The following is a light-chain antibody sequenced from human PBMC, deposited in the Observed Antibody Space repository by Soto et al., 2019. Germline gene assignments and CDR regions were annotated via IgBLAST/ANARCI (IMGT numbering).Light chain of an antibody. CDR2: RNN. CDR1: SSNIGSNY. CDR3: AAWDDSLSGPV. V-gene: IGLV1-47*01. Sequence: QSVLTQPPSASGTPGQRVTISCSGSSSNIGSNYVYWYQQLPGTAPKLLLYRNNQRPSGVPDRFSGAKSGTSASLVISGLRSEDEAEYYCAAWDDSLSGPVFGTGTKVTVL. J-gene: IGLJ1*01.